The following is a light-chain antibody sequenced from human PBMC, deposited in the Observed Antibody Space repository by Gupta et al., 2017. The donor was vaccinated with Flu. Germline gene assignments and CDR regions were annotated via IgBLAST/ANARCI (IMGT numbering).Light chain of an antibody. V-gene: IGKV4-1*01. Sequence: LGERATINCRSSQSILYSSDNKNYLAWYQQKPGQPPKLLIYWASTRASGVPDRFSGSGSGTDFSLTISSLQAEDVAVYYCQQYDSTPYTFGQGTKLEVK. CDR2: WAS. J-gene: IGKJ2*01. CDR1: QSILYSSDNKNY. CDR3: QQYDSTPYT.